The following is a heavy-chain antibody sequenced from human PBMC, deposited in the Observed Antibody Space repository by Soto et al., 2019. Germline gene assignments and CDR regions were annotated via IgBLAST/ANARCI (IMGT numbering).Heavy chain of an antibody. V-gene: IGHV3-48*03. CDR3: ARGYCSSTSCYNYYGMDV. Sequence: EVQLVASGGGLVQPGGSLRLSCAASGFTFSSYEMNWVRQAPGKGLEWVSYISSSGSTIYYADSVKGRFTISRDNAKNSLYLQMNSLRAEDTAVYYCARGYCSSTSCYNYYGMDVWGQGTTVTVSS. CDR1: GFTFSSYE. D-gene: IGHD2-2*01. CDR2: ISSSGSTI. J-gene: IGHJ6*02.